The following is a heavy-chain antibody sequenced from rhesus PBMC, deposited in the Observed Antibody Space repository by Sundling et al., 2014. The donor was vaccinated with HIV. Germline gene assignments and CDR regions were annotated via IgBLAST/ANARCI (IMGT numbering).Heavy chain of an antibody. D-gene: IGHD5-42*01. CDR3: ARPGLHWVQYLSGVDF. CDR2: MNPTNGNT. V-gene: IGHV1-200*01. CDR1: GYTFTSYS. J-gene: IGHJ4*01. Sequence: QVQLVQSGAEVKKPGASVKLSCKASGYTFTSYSINWVRQAPGQGLEWMGWMNPTNGNTVYAQKFQGRVTMTRDASTSTAYMELISLRSEDTAMYFCARPGLHWVQYLSGVDFWGQGALVTVSS.